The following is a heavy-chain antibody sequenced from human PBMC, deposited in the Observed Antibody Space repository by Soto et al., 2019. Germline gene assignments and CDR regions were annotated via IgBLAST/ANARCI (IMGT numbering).Heavy chain of an antibody. J-gene: IGHJ1*01. CDR2: IKQVGSEK. CDR1: GFTFSTYW. D-gene: IGHD6-19*01. Sequence: PGGSLRLSCAASGFTFSTYWMSWVRQAPGKGLEWVANIKQVGSEKYYVDSVKGRFTISRDNAKNSLYLQMNSLRAEDTAVYYSARVTSGSSGWSGSFQHWGQGTLVTVSS. CDR3: ARVTSGSSGWSGSFQH. V-gene: IGHV3-7*01.